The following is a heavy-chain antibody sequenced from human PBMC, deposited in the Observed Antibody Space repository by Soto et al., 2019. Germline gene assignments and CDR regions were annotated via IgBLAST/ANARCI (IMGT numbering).Heavy chain of an antibody. CDR3: ARGVGGYSGWGHGSDP. D-gene: IGHD2-21*02. CDR2: IYYSGST. CDR1: GGSISSSSYY. J-gene: IGHJ5*02. Sequence: SETLSLTCTVSGGSISSSSYYWGWIRQPPGKGLEWIGSIYYSGSTYYNPSLKSRVTISVDTSKNQFSLKLSSVTAADTAVYYCARGVGGYSGWGHGSDPWGQGTLVTAPQ. V-gene: IGHV4-39*01.